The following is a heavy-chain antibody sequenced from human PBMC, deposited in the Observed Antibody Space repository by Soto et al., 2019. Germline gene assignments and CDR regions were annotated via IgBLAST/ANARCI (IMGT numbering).Heavy chain of an antibody. J-gene: IGHJ4*02. Sequence: ASETLSLTCTVSGGSVSSGSYYWSWIRQPPGKGLEWIGYIYYSGSTNYNPSLKSRVTISVDTSKNQFSLKLSSVFAADTAVYYCARFDAVTTLPYFAYWGQGTLVTVSS. CDR1: GGSVSSGSYY. CDR3: ARFDAVTTLPYFAY. CDR2: IYYSGST. D-gene: IGHD4-4*01. V-gene: IGHV4-61*01.